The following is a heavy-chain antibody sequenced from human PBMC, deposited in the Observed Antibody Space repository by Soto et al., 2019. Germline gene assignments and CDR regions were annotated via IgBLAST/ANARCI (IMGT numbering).Heavy chain of an antibody. V-gene: IGHV1-8*01. CDR2: MDPKSGNT. J-gene: IGHJ4*02. CDR3: ARGRGWRDY. CDR1: GYTFTNYD. Sequence: QVQLVQSGAEVKKPGASVKVSCKASGYTFTNYDINWVRQAPGQGLEWMGWMDPKSGNTDYAQKFQGRVTITRNTSISTAHLEVSSLSSEDTAVYFCARGRGWRDYWGQGTLVTVSS. D-gene: IGHD2-15*01.